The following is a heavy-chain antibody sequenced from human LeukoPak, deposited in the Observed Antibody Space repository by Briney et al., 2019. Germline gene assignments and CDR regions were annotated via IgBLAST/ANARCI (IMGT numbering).Heavy chain of an antibody. Sequence: GGSLRLSCAASGFTVSSDYMSWVRQAPGKGLEWVSVIYSSGMTYYADSVKGRFTISRDNSKNTLYLHMNSLRAEDTAVYYCARDLYGVSHDYWGQGTLVTVSS. D-gene: IGHD4-17*01. CDR2: IYSSGMT. V-gene: IGHV3-53*01. J-gene: IGHJ4*02. CDR1: GFTVSSDY. CDR3: ARDLYGVSHDY.